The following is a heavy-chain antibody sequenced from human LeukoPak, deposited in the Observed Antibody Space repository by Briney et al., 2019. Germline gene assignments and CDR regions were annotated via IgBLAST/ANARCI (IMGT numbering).Heavy chain of an antibody. Sequence: GASVKVSCKASGYTFTSYGISWVRQAPGQGLEWMGWISAYNGNTNYAQKLQGRVTMTRDTSTSTVYMELSSLRSEDTAVYYCARDPQRKCSGGSCYIKYYFDYWGQGTLVTVSS. D-gene: IGHD2-15*01. CDR2: ISAYNGNT. V-gene: IGHV1-18*01. CDR1: GYTFTSYG. J-gene: IGHJ4*02. CDR3: ARDPQRKCSGGSCYIKYYFDY.